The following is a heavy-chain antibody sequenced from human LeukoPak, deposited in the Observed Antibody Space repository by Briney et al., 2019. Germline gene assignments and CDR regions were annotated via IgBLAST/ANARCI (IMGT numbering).Heavy chain of an antibody. CDR2: ISSSSSTI. CDR1: GFTFSSYS. J-gene: IGHJ6*02. Sequence: GGSLRLSCAASGFTFSSYSMNWVRQAPGKGLEWVSYISSSSSTIYYADSVKGRFTISRDNAKNSLYLQMNSLRDEDTAVYYCARGDMVGEVIVIKGFYYYYGMDVWGQGTTVTVSS. V-gene: IGHV3-48*02. D-gene: IGHD3-16*02. CDR3: ARGDMVGEVIVIKGFYYYYGMDV.